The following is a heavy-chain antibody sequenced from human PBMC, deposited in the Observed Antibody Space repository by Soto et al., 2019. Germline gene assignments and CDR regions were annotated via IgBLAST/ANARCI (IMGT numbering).Heavy chain of an antibody. J-gene: IGHJ4*02. CDR3: ASEGDILTGLRSYYFDY. CDR2: INAGNGNT. D-gene: IGHD3-9*01. V-gene: IGHV1-3*01. CDR1: GYTFTSYA. Sequence: QVQLVQSGAEVKKPGASVKVSCKASGYTFTSYAMHWVRQAPGQRLEWMGWINAGNGNTKYSQKFQGRVTITRDTSARTAYMELSSLRSEDTAVYYCASEGDILTGLRSYYFDYWGQGTLVTVSS.